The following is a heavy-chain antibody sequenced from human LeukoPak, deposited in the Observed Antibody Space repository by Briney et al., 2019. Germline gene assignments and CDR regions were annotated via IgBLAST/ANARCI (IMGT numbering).Heavy chain of an antibody. V-gene: IGHV3-30-3*01. CDR3: ARDLLDVRLQYAFDI. CDR1: GFTFSSYA. J-gene: IGHJ3*02. Sequence: QPGRSLRLSCAASGFTFSSYAMHWVRQAPGKGLEWVAVISYDGSNKYYADSVKGRFTISRDNSKNTLYLQMNSLRAEDTAVYYCARDLLDVRLQYAFDIWGQGTMVTVSS. D-gene: IGHD2-15*01. CDR2: ISYDGSNK.